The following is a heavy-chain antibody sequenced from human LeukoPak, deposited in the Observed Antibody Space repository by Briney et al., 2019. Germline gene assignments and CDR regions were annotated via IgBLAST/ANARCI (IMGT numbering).Heavy chain of an antibody. V-gene: IGHV4-59*12. D-gene: IGHD1-1*01. CDR1: GGSISSYY. Sequence: PSETLSLTCTVSGGSISSYYWSWIRQPPGKGLEWIGYIYYSGSANYNPSLKSRVTISVDTSKNQFSLKLSSVTAADTAVYYCARDATTGTTQNAFDIWGQGTMVTVSS. J-gene: IGHJ3*02. CDR3: ARDATTGTTQNAFDI. CDR2: IYYSGSA.